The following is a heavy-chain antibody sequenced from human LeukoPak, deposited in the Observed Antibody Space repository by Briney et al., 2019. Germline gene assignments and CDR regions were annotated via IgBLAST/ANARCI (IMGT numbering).Heavy chain of an antibody. CDR2: IWYDGSNK. CDR1: GFTFSYHP. CDR3: AREGRSSSWYGNFDY. Sequence: GGSLRLSCAASGFTFSYHPMHWVRQAPGKGLEWVAVIWYDGSNKYYADSVKGRFTISRDNSKNTLYLQMNSLRAEDTAVYYCAREGRSSSWYGNFDYWGQGTLVTVSS. J-gene: IGHJ4*02. V-gene: IGHV3-33*08. D-gene: IGHD6-13*01.